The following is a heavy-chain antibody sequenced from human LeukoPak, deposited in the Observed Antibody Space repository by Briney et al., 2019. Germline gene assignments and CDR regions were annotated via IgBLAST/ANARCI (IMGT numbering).Heavy chain of an antibody. V-gene: IGHV1-8*01. J-gene: IGHJ6*02. D-gene: IGHD3-9*01. Sequence: GASVNVSCKASGYTFISYDINWVRQATGQGLDWMGWMYPNSGNTDYAQKFQGRVTMTRNNSISTAYMELSSLRSEDTAVYYCAAAPREDILTGYYYGMDVWGQGTTVTVSS. CDR3: AAAPREDILTGYYYGMDV. CDR1: GYTFISYD. CDR2: MYPNSGNT.